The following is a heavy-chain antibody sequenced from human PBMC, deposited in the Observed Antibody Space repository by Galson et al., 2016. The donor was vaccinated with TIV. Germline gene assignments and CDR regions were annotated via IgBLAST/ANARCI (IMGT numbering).Heavy chain of an antibody. CDR3: ARRDAAGTNAFDV. Sequence: QSGAEVKKPGESLKISCKASGYSFTNFWIGWVRQMPGKGLEWMGIIYPGDSDTRYGPAFQGQVTISVDTSISTAYLQWGSLRASDTATYYCARRDAAGTNAFDVWGQGTMVAVSP. V-gene: IGHV5-51*03. J-gene: IGHJ3*01. D-gene: IGHD3-10*01. CDR2: IYPGDSDT. CDR1: GYSFTNFW.